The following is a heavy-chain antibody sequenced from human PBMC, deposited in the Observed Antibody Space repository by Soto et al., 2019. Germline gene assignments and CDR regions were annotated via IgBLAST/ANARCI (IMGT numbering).Heavy chain of an antibody. CDR2: ISGSGDST. V-gene: IGHV3-23*01. D-gene: IGHD1-26*01. Sequence: EVQLLESGGGLVQPGGSLRLSCAASGFTFSSYAMRWVRQAPVKGLEWVSAISGSGDSTYYADSVTGRFTISRDNSKNTLYLQMHSLRAEHTAVYYCARRGSGSSYDYWCQGTLVTVSS. CDR1: GFTFSSYA. CDR3: ARRGSGSSYDY. J-gene: IGHJ4*02.